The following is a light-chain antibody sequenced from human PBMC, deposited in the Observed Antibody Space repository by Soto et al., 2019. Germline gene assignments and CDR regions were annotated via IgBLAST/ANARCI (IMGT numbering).Light chain of an antibody. V-gene: IGKV1-5*01. Sequence: DSQMTQSPSTLSASVGDRVTITCRASQTMSTWLAWYQQKPGKAPKLLIYDASSLRSGVPSRFSVSGSGTEFTLTINSLQPDDFATYYCQRYDGYFGQGTKLEIK. CDR3: QRYDGY. CDR2: DAS. J-gene: IGKJ2*01. CDR1: QTMSTW.